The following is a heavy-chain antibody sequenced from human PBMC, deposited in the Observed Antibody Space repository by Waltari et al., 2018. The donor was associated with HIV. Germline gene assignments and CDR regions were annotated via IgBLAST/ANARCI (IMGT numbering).Heavy chain of an antibody. CDR1: GYSISSDYY. Sequence: ETLSLTCAVSGYSISSDYYWGWIRQPPGKGLEWIGSASRSGSTYYSPSLKSRVTISLDTSKNQFSLKLNSVAAADTAVYYCGSGSRRGHRHCIDYWGQGTLVNVSS. CDR2: ASRSGST. D-gene: IGHD5-18*01. V-gene: IGHV4-38-2*01. J-gene: IGHJ4*02. CDR3: GSGSRRGHRHCIDY.